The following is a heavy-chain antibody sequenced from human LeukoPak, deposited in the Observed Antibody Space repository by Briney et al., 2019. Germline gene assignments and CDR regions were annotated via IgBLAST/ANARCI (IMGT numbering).Heavy chain of an antibody. J-gene: IGHJ3*02. CDR1: GGSISSSSYY. Sequence: SETLSPTCTVSGGSISSSSYYWGWIRQPPGKGLEWIGSIYYSGSTYYNPSLKSRVTISVDTSKNQFSLKLSSVTAADTAVYYCARQAVVPAAPDAFDIWGQGIMVTVSS. D-gene: IGHD2-2*01. V-gene: IGHV4-39*01. CDR3: ARQAVVPAAPDAFDI. CDR2: IYYSGST.